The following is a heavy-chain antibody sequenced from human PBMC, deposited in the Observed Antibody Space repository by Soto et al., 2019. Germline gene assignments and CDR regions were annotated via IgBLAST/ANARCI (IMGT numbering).Heavy chain of an antibody. Sequence: PSETLSLTCAVSGDSISTNVWWSWVRQPPGKGLEWIGEAYHNGLTNYNPSLKSRVTMSVDTSKNEFSLKLTSVTASDTAIYYCARDAAVPGESDRFDYWGQGILVTVSS. CDR1: GDSISTNVW. CDR3: ARDAAVPGESDRFDY. CDR2: AYHNGLT. J-gene: IGHJ4*02. D-gene: IGHD6-19*01. V-gene: IGHV4-4*02.